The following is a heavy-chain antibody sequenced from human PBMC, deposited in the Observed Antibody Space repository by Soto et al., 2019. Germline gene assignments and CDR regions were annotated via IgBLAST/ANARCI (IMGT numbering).Heavy chain of an antibody. V-gene: IGHV3-7*05. Sequence: GGSLRLSCAASGFTFRSYWMSWVRQAPGKGLEWVANIKQDGSEKYYVDSVKGRFTIYRDNAKNSLYLQMNSLRAEDTAVYYCASCLVWNQLEYWGQGALVTVSS. CDR3: ASCLVWNQLEY. CDR1: GFTFRSYW. D-gene: IGHD1-1*01. CDR2: IKQDGSEK. J-gene: IGHJ4*02.